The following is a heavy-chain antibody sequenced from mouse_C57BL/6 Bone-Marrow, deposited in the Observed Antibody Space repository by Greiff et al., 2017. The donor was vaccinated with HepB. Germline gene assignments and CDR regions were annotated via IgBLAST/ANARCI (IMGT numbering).Heavy chain of an antibody. Sequence: QVQLKQSGPGLVQPSQSLSITCTVSGFSLTSYGVHWVRQSPGKGLEWLGVIWSGGSTDYNAAFISRLSISKDNSKSQVFFKMNSLQADDTAIYYCARKGDYDYDGYYFDYWGQGTTLTVSS. CDR2: IWSGGST. CDR1: GFSLTSYG. J-gene: IGHJ2*01. CDR3: ARKGDYDYDGYYFDY. D-gene: IGHD2-4*01. V-gene: IGHV2-2*01.